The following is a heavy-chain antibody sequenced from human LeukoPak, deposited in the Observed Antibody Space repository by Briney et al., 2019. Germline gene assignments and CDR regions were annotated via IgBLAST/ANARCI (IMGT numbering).Heavy chain of an antibody. Sequence: ASVKVSCKASGYTFTGYYMHWVRRAPGQGLEWMGWINPNSGGTNYAQKFQGRVTMTRDTSISTAYMELSRLRSDDTAVYYCARTYYDFWSGSTFDPWGQGTLVTVSS. CDR3: ARTYYDFWSGSTFDP. CDR1: GYTFTGYY. D-gene: IGHD3-3*01. CDR2: INPNSGGT. V-gene: IGHV1-2*02. J-gene: IGHJ5*02.